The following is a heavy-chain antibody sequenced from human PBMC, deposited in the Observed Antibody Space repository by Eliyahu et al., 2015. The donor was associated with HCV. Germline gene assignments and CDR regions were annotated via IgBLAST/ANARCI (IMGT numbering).Heavy chain of an antibody. Sequence: QVQLVESGGGVVQPGRSLXLSXAAXGFXFXXYGXHWXRQAPGKGLGWVAVIWYDGSNKYYADSVKGRFTISRDNSKNTLYLQMNSLRAEDTAVYYCARDASSSWAYYYYYGMDVWGQGTTVTVSS. J-gene: IGHJ6*02. CDR1: GFXFXXYG. CDR3: ARDASSSWAYYYYYGMDV. D-gene: IGHD6-13*01. CDR2: IWYDGSNK. V-gene: IGHV3-33*01.